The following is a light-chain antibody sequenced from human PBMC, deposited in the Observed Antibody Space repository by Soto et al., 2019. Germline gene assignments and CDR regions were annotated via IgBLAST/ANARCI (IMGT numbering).Light chain of an antibody. CDR1: QSVSSY. CDR2: DAS. V-gene: IGKV3-11*01. Sequence: EIVLTQTPATRSLSPGERATLSCRASQSVSSYLAWYQQKPGQAPRLLIYDASNRATGIPARFSGSGSGTDFTLTISSLEPEDFAVYYCQQRSKWPPRFTFGPGTKVDIK. J-gene: IGKJ3*01. CDR3: QQRSKWPPRFT.